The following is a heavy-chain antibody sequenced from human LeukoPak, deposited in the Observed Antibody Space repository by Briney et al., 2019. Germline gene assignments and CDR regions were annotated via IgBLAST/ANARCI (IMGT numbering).Heavy chain of an antibody. CDR1: GGSISSYY. CDR3: ARAGGVKTAALDLDY. V-gene: IGHV4-59*08. J-gene: IGHJ4*02. CDR2: IYNSGST. Sequence: SETLSLTCTVSGGSISSYYWSWIRQPPGKGLEWMGYIYNSGSTNYNPSLKSRVTISVDTSQNQFSLKLSSVTAADTAVYYCARAGGVKTAALDLDYWGQGTLVTVSS. D-gene: IGHD6-25*01.